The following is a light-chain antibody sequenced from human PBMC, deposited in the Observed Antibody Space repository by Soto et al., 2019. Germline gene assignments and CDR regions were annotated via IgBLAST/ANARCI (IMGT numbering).Light chain of an antibody. CDR3: QQSFNTSPT. CDR1: QKITNS. CDR2: AAS. V-gene: IGKV1-39*01. Sequence: DIQMPQSPSSLSASVGDRITISCRASQKITNSLNWYQQKQGKAPTFLIFAASSLQSGVPSRFSGSGSGTDFTLTISGLQPEDCANYYCQQSFNTSPTFGQGTRV. J-gene: IGKJ1*01.